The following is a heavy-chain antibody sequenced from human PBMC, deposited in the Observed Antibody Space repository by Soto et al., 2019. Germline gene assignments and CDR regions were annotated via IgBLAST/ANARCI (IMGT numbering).Heavy chain of an antibody. V-gene: IGHV3-30*18. D-gene: IGHD3-3*01. CDR2: ISYDGSNK. CDR3: AKGSTYYDFWSGYYISDY. CDR1: GFTFSSYG. J-gene: IGHJ4*02. Sequence: PGGSLRLSCAASGFTFSSYGMHWVRQAPGKGLEWVAVISYDGSNKYYADSVKGRFTISRDNSKNTLYLQMNSLRAEDTAVYYCAKGSTYYDFWSGYYISDYWGQGTLVTVSS.